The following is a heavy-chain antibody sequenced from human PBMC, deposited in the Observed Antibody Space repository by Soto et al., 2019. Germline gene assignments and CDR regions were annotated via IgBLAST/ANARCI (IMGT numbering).Heavy chain of an antibody. Sequence: GGSLRLSCAASGFTFSNAWMSWVRQAPGKGLEWVGRIKSKTDGGQTDYAAPVKGRFTISRDNSKYTLYLQMNSLKTEDTAVYYCTTELELGAFDYWGQGTLVTVSS. CDR1: GFTFSNAW. CDR3: TTELELGAFDY. CDR2: IKSKTDGGQT. J-gene: IGHJ4*02. D-gene: IGHD1-7*01. V-gene: IGHV3-15*01.